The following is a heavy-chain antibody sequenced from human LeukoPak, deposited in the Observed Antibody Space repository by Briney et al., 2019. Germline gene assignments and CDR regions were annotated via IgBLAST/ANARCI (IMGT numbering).Heavy chain of an antibody. CDR1: GYTFTGYW. CDR3: ARQGSGGPFDY. Sequence: GESLKISCQASGYTFTGYWIGWVRQMPGKGLEWMGNIHPGDSGTRYSPSFQGQVTISADKSISTAYLQWSSLKASDTAMYYCARQGSGGPFDYWGQGTLVTVSS. CDR2: IHPGDSGT. D-gene: IGHD1-14*01. V-gene: IGHV5-51*01. J-gene: IGHJ4*02.